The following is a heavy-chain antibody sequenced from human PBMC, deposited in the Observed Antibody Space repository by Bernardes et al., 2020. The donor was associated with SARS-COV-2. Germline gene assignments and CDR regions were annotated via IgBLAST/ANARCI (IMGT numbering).Heavy chain of an antibody. CDR1: GFTVSSIY. D-gene: IGHD1-26*01. Sequence: GGSLRLSCAASGFTVSSIYMSWVRQAPGKGLECVSFFYSGDSTYYADSVKGRFTISRDNSKNTLYLQMNSLRAEDTAMYFCARALSVGYDYWDQGTLVTVSS. CDR2: FYSGDST. V-gene: IGHV3-66*02. CDR3: ARALSVGYDY. J-gene: IGHJ4*02.